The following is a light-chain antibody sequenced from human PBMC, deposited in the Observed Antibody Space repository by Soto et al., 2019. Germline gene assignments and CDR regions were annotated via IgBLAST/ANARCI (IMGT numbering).Light chain of an antibody. CDR2: DAS. Sequence: IVLTQSPATLSLSPGERATISCRASQSISGDFAWYQQKPGQAPRLLIYDASNRATGIPSRFSGSGSGTDFTLTISSLEPEDFAVYYCQQHSNWPLTFGQGTKVEIK. J-gene: IGKJ1*01. CDR3: QQHSNWPLT. V-gene: IGKV3-11*01. CDR1: QSISGD.